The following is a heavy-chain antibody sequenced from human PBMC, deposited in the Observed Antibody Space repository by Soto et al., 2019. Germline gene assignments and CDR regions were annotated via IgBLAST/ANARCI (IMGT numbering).Heavy chain of an antibody. D-gene: IGHD3-22*01. J-gene: IGHJ4*02. CDR2: IIPILGIA. Sequence: SVKVSCKASGGTFSSYTISWVRQAPGQGLEWMGRIIPILGIANYAQKFQGRVTITADKSTSTAYMELSSLRSEDTAVYYCARGSWGDSSGYYYAFDDWGPGTLVTVSS. CDR3: ARGSWGDSSGYYYAFDD. V-gene: IGHV1-69*02. CDR1: GGTFSSYT.